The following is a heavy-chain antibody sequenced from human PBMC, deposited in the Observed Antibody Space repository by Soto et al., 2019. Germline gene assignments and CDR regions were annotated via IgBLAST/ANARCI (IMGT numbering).Heavy chain of an antibody. J-gene: IGHJ4*02. CDR2: ISAYNGNT. CDR3: ATYYDFWSGYYTTEETFDY. CDR1: GYTFTSYG. Sequence: QVQLVQSGAEVKKPGASVKVSCKASGYTFTSYGISWVRQAPGQGLEWMGWISAYNGNTNYAQKLQGRVTMTTDTSTSTAYMELRSLRSDDTAVYYCATYYDFWSGYYTTEETFDYWGQGTLVTVSS. V-gene: IGHV1-18*04. D-gene: IGHD3-3*01.